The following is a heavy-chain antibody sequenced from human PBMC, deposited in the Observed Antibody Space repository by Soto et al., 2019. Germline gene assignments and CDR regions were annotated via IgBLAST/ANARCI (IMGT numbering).Heavy chain of an antibody. CDR1: GFTFSSYA. Sequence: HPGGSLRLSCAASGFTFSSYAMSWVRQAPGKGLERVSAISGSGGSTYYADSVKGRFTISRDNSKNTLYLQMNSLRAEDTAVYYCAKGQLRYFVPFDYWGQGTLVTVS. CDR2: ISGSGGST. J-gene: IGHJ4*02. CDR3: AKGQLRYFVPFDY. D-gene: IGHD3-9*01. V-gene: IGHV3-23*01.